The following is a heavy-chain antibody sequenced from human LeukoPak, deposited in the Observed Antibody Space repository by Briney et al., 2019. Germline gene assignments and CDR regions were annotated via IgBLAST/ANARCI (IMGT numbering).Heavy chain of an antibody. Sequence: GGSLRLSCEVSGFPVRSRHMTWVRQAPGKGLECVSVIYSGVSTYYIDSVRGRFTISRDISNSTMYLEINDLRVENTAMYYCASLEGGPTDGRWGQGTLVTVSS. CDR1: GFPVRSRH. CDR3: ASLEGGPTDGR. J-gene: IGHJ4*02. D-gene: IGHD3-3*01. V-gene: IGHV3-53*01. CDR2: IYSGVST.